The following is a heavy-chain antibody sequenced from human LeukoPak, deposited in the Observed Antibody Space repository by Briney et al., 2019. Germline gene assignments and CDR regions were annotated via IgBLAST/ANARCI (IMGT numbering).Heavy chain of an antibody. V-gene: IGHV1-69*13. Sequence: GASVKVSCKASGGTFSSYAISWVRQAPGQGLEWMGGIIPIFGTANYAQKFQGRVTITADESTSTAYMELRSLRSDDTAVYYCARDRRAGAAYYYGSGSHYFDYWGQGTLVTVSS. CDR1: GGTFSSYA. CDR2: IIPIFGTA. CDR3: ARDRRAGAAYYYGSGSHYFDY. J-gene: IGHJ4*02. D-gene: IGHD3-10*01.